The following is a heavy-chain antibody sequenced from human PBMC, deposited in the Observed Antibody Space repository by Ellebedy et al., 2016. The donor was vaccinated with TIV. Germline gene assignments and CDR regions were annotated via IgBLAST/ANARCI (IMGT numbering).Heavy chain of an antibody. J-gene: IGHJ5*02. V-gene: IGHV1-46*01. D-gene: IGHD3-22*01. CDR3: ARGSVYDSSGYYYGGRSDA. CDR1: GYTFTSYY. Sequence: AASVKVSCKASGYTFTSYYMHWVRHAPGQGLEWMGRINLSDGSTSYAQKFQGRVTMTRDTSTSTGYMELSSLRSEDTAVYSRARGSVYDSSGYYYGGRSDAWGQGSLVTVSS. CDR2: INLSDGST.